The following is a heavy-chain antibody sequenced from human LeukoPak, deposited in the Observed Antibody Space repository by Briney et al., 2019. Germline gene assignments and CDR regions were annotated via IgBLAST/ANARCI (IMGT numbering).Heavy chain of an antibody. D-gene: IGHD3-9*01. CDR2: ISGSGGST. Sequence: GGSLRLSCAASGFTFSSYAMSWVRQAPGKGLEWVSAISGSGGSTYYADSVKGRFTISRDNSKNTLYLQMNSLRAEDTAVYYCAKDDDILTGYYTGPHAFDIWGQGTMVTVSS. V-gene: IGHV3-23*01. CDR3: AKDDDILTGYYTGPHAFDI. CDR1: GFTFSSYA. J-gene: IGHJ3*02.